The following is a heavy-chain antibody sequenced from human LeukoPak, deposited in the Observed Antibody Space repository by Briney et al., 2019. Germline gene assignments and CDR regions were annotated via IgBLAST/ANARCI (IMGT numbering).Heavy chain of an antibody. J-gene: IGHJ3*02. CDR3: ARDSMIGAFDI. CDR1: GGSISSYY. Sequence: SETLSLTCTVFGGSISSYYWSWIRQPPGKGLEWIGYIYYSGSTNCNPSLKSRVTISVDTSKNQFFLKLSSVTAADTAVYYCARDSMIGAFDIWGQGTMVTVSS. CDR2: IYYSGST. V-gene: IGHV4-59*01. D-gene: IGHD3-22*01.